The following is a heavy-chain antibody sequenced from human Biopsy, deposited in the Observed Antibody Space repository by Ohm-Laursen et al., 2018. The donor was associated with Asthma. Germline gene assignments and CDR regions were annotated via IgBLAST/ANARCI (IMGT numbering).Heavy chain of an antibody. CDR3: SREEPTSGWYQGSILR. CDR1: GFTFSSFG. J-gene: IGHJ4*02. Sequence: SLRLSCAASGFTFSSFGMHWVRQAPGKGLEWVACLSYDGSNKYYADSVKGRSTISRDNSKNTLYLQMNSLRAEDTAVYYCSREEPTSGWYQGSILRWGQGTLVTVSS. V-gene: IGHV3-30*03. CDR2: LSYDGSNK. D-gene: IGHD6-19*01.